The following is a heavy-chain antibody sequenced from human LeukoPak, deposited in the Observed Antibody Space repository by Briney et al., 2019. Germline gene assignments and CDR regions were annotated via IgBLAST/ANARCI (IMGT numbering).Heavy chain of an antibody. CDR2: IYPSGST. V-gene: IGHV4-4*07. CDR3: ARDYYGSGSYPFDY. Sequence: SETLSLTCTVSGGSISSYYWSWIRQPAGKGLEWIGRIYPSGSTNYNPSLKSRVTMSVDTSKNQFSLKLSSVTAADTAVYYCARDYYGSGSYPFDYWGQGTLVTVSS. J-gene: IGHJ4*02. CDR1: GGSISSYY. D-gene: IGHD3-10*01.